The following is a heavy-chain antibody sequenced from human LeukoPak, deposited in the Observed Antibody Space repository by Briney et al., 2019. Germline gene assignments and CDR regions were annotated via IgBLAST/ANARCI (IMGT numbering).Heavy chain of an antibody. D-gene: IGHD5-24*01. Sequence: SQTLSLTCTVSGGSISSGGYYWSWIRQHPGKGLEWIGYIYYSGSTYYNPSLKSRVTISVDTSKNQVSLRLSSVTAADTAVYYCTRAPRDDYCDNWGQGTLVTVSS. J-gene: IGHJ4*02. V-gene: IGHV4-31*03. CDR3: TRAPRDDYCDN. CDR1: GGSISSGGYY. CDR2: IYYSGST.